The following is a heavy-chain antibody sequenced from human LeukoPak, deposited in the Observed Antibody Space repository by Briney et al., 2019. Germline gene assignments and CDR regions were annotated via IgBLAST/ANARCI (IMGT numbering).Heavy chain of an antibody. D-gene: IGHD2-15*01. CDR3: AITDCSGGSCYSRRLNY. CDR1: GGSFSGYY. CDR2: INHSGST. V-gene: IGHV4-34*01. J-gene: IGHJ4*02. Sequence: SETLSLTCAVYGGSFSGYYWSWIRQPPGKGLEWIGEINHSGSTNYNPSLKSRVTISVDTSKNQFSLKLSSVTAADTAVYYCAITDCSGGSCYSRRLNYWGQGTLVTVSS.